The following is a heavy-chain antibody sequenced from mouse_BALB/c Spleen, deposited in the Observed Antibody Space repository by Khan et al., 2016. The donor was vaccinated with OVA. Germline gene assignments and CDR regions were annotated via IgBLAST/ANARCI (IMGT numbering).Heavy chain of an antibody. CDR3: ASWQIYDGYYMFAY. Sequence: QVQLQQSGAELMKPGASVKISCKATGYTFSSYWIEWVKPRPGHGLEWIGEILPGSGSTNYNEKFKGKATFTADTSSNTAYMQLISLTSEDSAVYYCASWQIYDGYYMFAYWGQGTLVTVSA. CDR2: ILPGSGST. V-gene: IGHV1-9*01. CDR1: GYTFSSYW. D-gene: IGHD2-3*01. J-gene: IGHJ3*01.